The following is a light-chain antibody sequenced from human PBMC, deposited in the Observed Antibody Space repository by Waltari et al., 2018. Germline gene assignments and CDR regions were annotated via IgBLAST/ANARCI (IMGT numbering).Light chain of an antibody. J-gene: IGKJ1*01. V-gene: IGKV4-1*01. CDR1: QSVLYSSNNKNY. Sequence: DIVMTQSPDSLAVSLGERATINCKSSQSVLYSSNNKNYLAWYQQKPGQPPKLLICWASSRESGVPDRFSGSGSGTDLTLTISSLQAEDVAVYYCQQYYSTPPTFGQGTKVEIK. CDR3: QQYYSTPPT. CDR2: WAS.